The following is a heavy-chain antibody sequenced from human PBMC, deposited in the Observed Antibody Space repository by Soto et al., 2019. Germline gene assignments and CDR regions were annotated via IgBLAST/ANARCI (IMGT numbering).Heavy chain of an antibody. CDR1: GGTFSSYA. Sequence: AASVKVSCKASGGTFSSYAISWVRQAPGQGLEWMGGIIPIFGTANYAQKFQGRVTITADESTSTAYMELSSLRSEDTAVYYCARTVLVIAAAGSGYFDYWGQGTLVTVSS. CDR3: ARTVLVIAAAGSGYFDY. D-gene: IGHD6-13*01. V-gene: IGHV1-69*13. J-gene: IGHJ4*02. CDR2: IIPIFGTA.